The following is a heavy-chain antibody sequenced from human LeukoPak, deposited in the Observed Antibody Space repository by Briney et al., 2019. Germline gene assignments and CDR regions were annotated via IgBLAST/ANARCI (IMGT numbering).Heavy chain of an antibody. J-gene: IGHJ6*03. CDR1: GYSISSGYY. V-gene: IGHV4-38-2*02. CDR2: IYHSGST. D-gene: IGHD1-26*01. CDR3: ARASGATWGTYYYYYYYMDV. Sequence: SETLSLTCTVSGYSISSGYYWGWIRQPPGKGLEWIGSIYHSGSTYYTPSLKSRVTISVDTSKNQLSLKLSSVTAADTAVYYCARASGATWGTYYYYYYYMDVWGKGTAVTVSS.